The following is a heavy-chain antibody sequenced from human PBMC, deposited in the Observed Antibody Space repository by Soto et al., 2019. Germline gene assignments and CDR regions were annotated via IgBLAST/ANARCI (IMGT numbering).Heavy chain of an antibody. Sequence: QVQLQESGPGLVKPSQTLSLTCTVSGGSISSGGYYWSWIRQHPGKGLEWIGYIYYSGSTYYNPYLKSRVTISVDTAKNQFTLKLSSVTAADTAVYYCSRDRWTRRVTTVTTWGQGTLVTVSS. CDR1: GGSISSGGYY. V-gene: IGHV4-31*03. CDR2: IYYSGST. D-gene: IGHD4-17*01. J-gene: IGHJ4*02. CDR3: SRDRWTRRVTTVTT.